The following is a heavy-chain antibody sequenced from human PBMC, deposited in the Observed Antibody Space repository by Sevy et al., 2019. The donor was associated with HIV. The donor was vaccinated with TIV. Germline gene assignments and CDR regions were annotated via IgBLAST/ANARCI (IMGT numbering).Heavy chain of an antibody. CDR3: ARGLPTAWDYYYMDV. J-gene: IGHJ6*03. CDR2: IIPIFGTA. CDR1: GGTFSSYA. Sequence: APVNVSCKASGGTFSSYAISWVRQAPGQGLEWMGGIIPIFGTANYAQKFQGRVTITADKSTSTAYMELSSLRSEDTAVYYCARGLPTAWDYYYMDVWGKGTTVTVSS. D-gene: IGHD4-17*01. V-gene: IGHV1-69*06.